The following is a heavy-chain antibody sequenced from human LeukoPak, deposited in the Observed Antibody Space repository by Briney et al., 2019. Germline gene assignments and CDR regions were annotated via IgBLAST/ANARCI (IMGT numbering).Heavy chain of an antibody. D-gene: IGHD6-6*01. CDR1: GXSISSTSYH. Sequence: SSETLSLTCTVSGXSISSTSYHWGWIRQPPGKGLEWVGNIYYTGTIYYNPSLKSRVTISVDTSKNQFSLKLSSVTAADTAVYYCAVYSTSSGWFDPWGQGTLVTVSS. CDR3: AVYSTSSGWFDP. J-gene: IGHJ5*02. V-gene: IGHV4-39*01. CDR2: IYYTGTI.